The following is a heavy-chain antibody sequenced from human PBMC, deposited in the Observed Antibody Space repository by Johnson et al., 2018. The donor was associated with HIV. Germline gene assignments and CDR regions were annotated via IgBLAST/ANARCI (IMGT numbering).Heavy chain of an antibody. Sequence: VQLVESGGGVAQPGRSLRLSCEVSGLTFSSYGFHWVRQSPGKGLEWVAVVWYDGRNKHYADSVKGRFTISRDNAKNSLYLQMNSLRAEDTAVYYCARDDDPPDAFDIWGQGTMVTVSS. CDR3: ARDDDPPDAFDI. CDR2: VWYDGRNK. J-gene: IGHJ3*02. V-gene: IGHV3-33*01. CDR1: GLTFSSYG.